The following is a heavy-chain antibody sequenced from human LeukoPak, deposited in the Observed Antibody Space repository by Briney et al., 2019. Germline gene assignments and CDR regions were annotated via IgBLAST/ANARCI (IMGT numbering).Heavy chain of an antibody. D-gene: IGHD3-10*01. J-gene: IGHJ3*02. CDR2: IIPIFGTA. V-gene: IGHV1-69*13. CDR3: ARFSGRNAFDI. Sequence: ASVNVSCTASGGTFSSYAISWVRQAPGQGLEWMGGIIPIFGTANYARKFQGRVTITADESTSTAYMELSSLRSEDTAVYYCARFSGRNAFDIWGQGTMVTVSS. CDR1: GGTFSSYA.